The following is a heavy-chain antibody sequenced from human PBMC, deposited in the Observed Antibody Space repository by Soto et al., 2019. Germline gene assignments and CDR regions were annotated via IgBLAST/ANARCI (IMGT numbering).Heavy chain of an antibody. J-gene: IGHJ2*01. CDR3: ARGGYSGYEGNWYFDL. Sequence: EVQLVESGGGLVQPGGSLRLSCAASGFTFSSYWMHWVRQAPGKGLVWVSRINSDGSSTSYADSVKGRFTISRDNDENSLYLQMNSLRAEDTAVYYCARGGYSGYEGNWYFDLWGRGTLVTVSS. D-gene: IGHD5-12*01. V-gene: IGHV3-74*01. CDR2: INSDGSST. CDR1: GFTFSSYW.